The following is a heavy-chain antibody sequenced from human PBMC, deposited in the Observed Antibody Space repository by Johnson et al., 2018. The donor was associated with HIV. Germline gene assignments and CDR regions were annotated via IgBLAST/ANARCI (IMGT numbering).Heavy chain of an antibody. CDR2: IYSGGIT. J-gene: IGHJ3*02. V-gene: IGHV3-66*03. D-gene: IGHD6-19*01. CDR1: GFTVSSNY. CDR3: AGVSSSTIAVAGHPFDI. Sequence: VQLVESGGGLIQPGGSLRLSCAASGFTVSSNYMSWVRQAPGKGLAWVSVIYSGGITSYADSLKGRFTISRDKSKNTLYLQMNRLRAEDTAVDYCAGVSSSTIAVAGHPFDIWGQGTMVTVSS.